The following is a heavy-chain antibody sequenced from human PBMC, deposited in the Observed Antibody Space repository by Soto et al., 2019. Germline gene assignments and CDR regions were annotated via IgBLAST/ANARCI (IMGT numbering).Heavy chain of an antibody. CDR3: ARVERGYSYGYSLGFDY. D-gene: IGHD5-18*01. V-gene: IGHV4-34*01. Sequence: PSETLSLTCAVYGGSFSGYYWSWIRQPPGKGLEWIGEINHSGSTNYNPSLKSRVTISVDTSKNQFSLKLSSVTAADTAVYYCARVERGYSYGYSLGFDYWGQGTLVTVSS. CDR1: GGSFSGYY. CDR2: INHSGST. J-gene: IGHJ4*02.